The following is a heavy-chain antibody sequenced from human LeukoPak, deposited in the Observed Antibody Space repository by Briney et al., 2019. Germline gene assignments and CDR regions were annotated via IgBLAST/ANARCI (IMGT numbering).Heavy chain of an antibody. CDR3: ARDRGARGYYMDV. CDR2: IRYDGSNK. D-gene: IGHD3-10*01. Sequence: GGSLRLSCAASGFTFSSYGMHWVRQAPGKGLEWVAFIRYDGSNKYYADSVKGRFTISRDNAKNSLYLQMNSLRAEDTAVYYCARDRGARGYYMDVWGKGTTVTISS. CDR1: GFTFSSYG. J-gene: IGHJ6*03. V-gene: IGHV3-30*02.